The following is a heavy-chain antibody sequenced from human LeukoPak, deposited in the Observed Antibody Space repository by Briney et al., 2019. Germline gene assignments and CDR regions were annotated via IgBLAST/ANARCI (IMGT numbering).Heavy chain of an antibody. CDR3: AGDPPSGSGYYDY. CDR1: GFTFSSYS. J-gene: IGHJ4*02. V-gene: IGHV3-21*01. CDR2: ISSSSSYI. Sequence: PGGSLRLSCAASGFTFSSYSMNWVRQAPGKGLEWVSSISSSSSYIYYADSVKGRFTISKDNAKNSLYLQMNSLRAEDTAVYYCAGDPPSGSGYYDYWGQGTLVTVSS. D-gene: IGHD3-22*01.